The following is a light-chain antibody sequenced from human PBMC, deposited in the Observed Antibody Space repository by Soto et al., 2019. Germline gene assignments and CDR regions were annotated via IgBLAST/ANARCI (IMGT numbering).Light chain of an antibody. J-gene: IGKJ1*01. CDR2: DIS. V-gene: IGKV3-15*01. CDR1: QNIGSH. CDR3: QQYFYWPPGT. Sequence: VMTQSPATLSVSPGERATLSCRAGQNIGSHLAWYLHRPGQPPRLIMYDISTRATGVPGGFVGSGSGTDFTLTISSLQTEDFALYYCQQYFYWPPGTFGQGTKVEI.